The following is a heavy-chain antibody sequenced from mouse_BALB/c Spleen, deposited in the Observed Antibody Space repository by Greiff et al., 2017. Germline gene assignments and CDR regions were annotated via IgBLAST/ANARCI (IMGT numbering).Heavy chain of an antibody. CDR1: GYTFTSYT. J-gene: IGHJ2*01. V-gene: IGHV1-4*01. CDR3: ARSLFITTVVATPYYFDY. CDR2: INPSSGYT. Sequence: QGQLQQSGAELARPGASVKMSCKASGYTFTSYTMHWVKQRPGQGLEWIGYINPSSGYTNYNQKFKDKATLSADKSSSTAYMQLSSLTSEDSAVYYCARSLFITTVVATPYYFDYWGQGTTLTVSS. D-gene: IGHD1-1*01.